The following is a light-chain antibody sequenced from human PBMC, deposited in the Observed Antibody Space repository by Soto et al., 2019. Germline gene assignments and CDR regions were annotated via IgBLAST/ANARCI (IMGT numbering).Light chain of an antibody. CDR2: GAS. J-gene: IGKJ4*01. Sequence: EIVLTQSPGTLSLSPGERATLPCRASQSVSSNYLAWYQQKPGQAPRLLIYGASSRATGIPDRFSGSGSGTDFTLTIRRLEPEDFAVYYCQQYNRPVTFGGGTKV. V-gene: IGKV3-20*01. CDR1: QSVSSNY. CDR3: QQYNRPVT.